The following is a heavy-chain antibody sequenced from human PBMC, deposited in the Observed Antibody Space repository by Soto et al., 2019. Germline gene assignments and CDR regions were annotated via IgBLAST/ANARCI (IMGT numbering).Heavy chain of an antibody. D-gene: IGHD2-15*01. CDR1: GFTFSSYA. J-gene: IGHJ4*02. CDR3: ARGLVVAAD. Sequence: GGSLRLSCAASGFTFSSYAMSWVRQAPGKGLEWVSTISGSGGSTYYADSVKGRFTFSRDNSKNTLYMQMNSLRAEDTAVYYCARGLVVAADWSQGTLVTVSS. V-gene: IGHV3-23*01. CDR2: ISGSGGST.